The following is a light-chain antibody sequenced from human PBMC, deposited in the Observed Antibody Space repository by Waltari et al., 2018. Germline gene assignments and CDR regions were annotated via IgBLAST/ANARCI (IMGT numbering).Light chain of an antibody. J-gene: IGLJ3*02. V-gene: IGLV4-69*01. Sequence: QLVLTQSPSASASLGASVRLTCSLSRGHSTYSTAWHQKRPERGPRYLMSLNSDGSHSKGDGIPDRFSGSTSGADHYLTISSLQSEDEADYYCQTWGTGIQVFGGGTKLTVL. CDR3: QTWGTGIQV. CDR2: LNSDGSH. CDR1: RGHSTYS.